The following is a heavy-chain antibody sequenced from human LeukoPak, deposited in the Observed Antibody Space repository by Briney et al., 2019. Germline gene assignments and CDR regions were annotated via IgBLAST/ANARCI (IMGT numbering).Heavy chain of an antibody. CDR3: ARHTRPGHSGYENAFDI. CDR1: GGSISSYY. Sequence: PSETLSLTCTVSGGSISSYYWDWIRQPPGKGLEWIGNLYDSGSTHYNPSLKSRVTISVDTSKNQFSLKLSSVTAADMAVYYCARHTRPGHSGYENAFDIWGQGTMVTVSS. D-gene: IGHD5-12*01. V-gene: IGHV4-39*01. J-gene: IGHJ3*02. CDR2: LYDSGST.